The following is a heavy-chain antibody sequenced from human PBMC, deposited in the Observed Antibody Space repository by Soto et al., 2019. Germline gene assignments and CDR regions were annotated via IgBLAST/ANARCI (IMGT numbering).Heavy chain of an antibody. Sequence: QVQLVQSGAEVKNPGASVKVSCKASGYTFTSYAMHWVRQAPGQRLEWMGWINAGNGNTKYSQKFQGRVTITRDTSASTAYMELSSLRSEDTAVYYCASEYCSGGSCYNYYYGMDVWGQGTTVIVSS. D-gene: IGHD2-15*01. V-gene: IGHV1-3*01. CDR3: ASEYCSGGSCYNYYYGMDV. J-gene: IGHJ6*02. CDR1: GYTFTSYA. CDR2: INAGNGNT.